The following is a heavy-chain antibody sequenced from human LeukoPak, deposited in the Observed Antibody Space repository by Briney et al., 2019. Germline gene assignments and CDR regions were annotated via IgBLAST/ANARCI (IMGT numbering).Heavy chain of an antibody. V-gene: IGHV3-66*01. CDR2: IYSGGST. Sequence: GGSLRLSCAASGFTVSSNYMSWVRQAPGKGLEWVSVIYSGGSTYYADSVKGRFTISRDNSKNTLYLQMNSLRAEDTAVYYCARESGYSPFDYWGQGTLVTVSP. CDR1: GFTVSSNY. D-gene: IGHD3-3*01. J-gene: IGHJ4*02. CDR3: ARESGYSPFDY.